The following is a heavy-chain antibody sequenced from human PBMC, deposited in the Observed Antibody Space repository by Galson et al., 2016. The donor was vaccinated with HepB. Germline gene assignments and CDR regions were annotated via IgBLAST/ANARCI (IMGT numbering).Heavy chain of an antibody. CDR3: VRVAYIDEAFDY. V-gene: IGHV3-7*01. J-gene: IGHJ4*02. CDR2: IKQDESEK. D-gene: IGHD3-16*01. CDR1: GFTFSSYW. Sequence: SLRLSCAASGFTFSSYWMTWVRQAPGKGLEWVANIKQDESEKNYVDSVKGRFTISRDNTRNSLYLQMNNLGADDTALYFCVRVAYIDEAFDYWGLGTLVTVSS.